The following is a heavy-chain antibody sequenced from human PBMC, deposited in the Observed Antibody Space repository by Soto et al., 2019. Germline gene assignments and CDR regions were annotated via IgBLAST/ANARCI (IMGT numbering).Heavy chain of an antibody. J-gene: IGHJ4*02. CDR3: AHLDDCSGGSCYFPFDY. CDR1: GFSLSTSGVG. CDR2: IYWDDDK. V-gene: IGHV2-5*02. Sequence: QITLKESGPTLVKPTQTLTLTCTFSGFSLSTSGVGVGWIRQPPGKALEWLALIYWDDDKRYSPSLKSRLTITKDTSKNQVVLTMTNMDPVDTATYYCAHLDDCSGGSCYFPFDYWGQGTLVTVSS. D-gene: IGHD2-15*01.